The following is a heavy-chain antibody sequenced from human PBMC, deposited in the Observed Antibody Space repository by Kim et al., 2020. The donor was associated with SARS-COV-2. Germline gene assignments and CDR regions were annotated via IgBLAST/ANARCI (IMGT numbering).Heavy chain of an antibody. CDR1: GLSFGDSA. CDR3: ARGNYYESVSLSDYYNGMDV. D-gene: IGHD3-10*01. Sequence: GGSLRLSCAASGLSFGDSAMNWVRQPPGKGLEWVAVISYDGRNKDYADSVKGRFTISRDNSKKTLYLQMNSLRVEDTAVYYCARGNYYESVSLSDYYNGMDVWGQGTTVTVSS. CDR2: ISYDGRNK. J-gene: IGHJ6*02. V-gene: IGHV3-30-3*01.